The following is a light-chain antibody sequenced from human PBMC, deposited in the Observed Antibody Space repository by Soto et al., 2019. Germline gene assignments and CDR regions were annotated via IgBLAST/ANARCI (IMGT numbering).Light chain of an antibody. CDR2: DVS. J-gene: IGLJ1*01. Sequence: QSVLTQPASVSGSPGQSIAVSCTGTSSGVGGYNYVSWYQQRPGKGPKLILYDVSSRPSGVSNRFSGSKSGNTASLTITGLQAEDEADYFCNSYTDSGTYVFGTGTKVTVL. CDR3: NSYTDSGTYV. V-gene: IGLV2-14*01. CDR1: SSGVGGYNY.